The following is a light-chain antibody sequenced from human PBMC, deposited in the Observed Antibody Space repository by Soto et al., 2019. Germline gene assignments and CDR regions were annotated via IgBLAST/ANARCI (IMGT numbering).Light chain of an antibody. CDR3: QHYGSSPWT. Sequence: EILLTQSAGALSLYPGERATLSCRASQTVSGSYLAWFQQKPGQAPRLLIYDASTRAAGVPDRFSGSGSGTDFSLTINRLEPEDFAVYYCQHYGSSPWTFGQGTKVDIK. J-gene: IGKJ1*01. CDR2: DAS. V-gene: IGKV3-20*01. CDR1: QTVSGSY.